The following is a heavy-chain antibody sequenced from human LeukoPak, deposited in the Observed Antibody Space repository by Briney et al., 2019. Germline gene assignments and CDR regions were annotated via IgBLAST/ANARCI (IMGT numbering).Heavy chain of an antibody. CDR3: ASGVGGEWLVLGFDY. D-gene: IGHD6-19*01. Sequence: GGSLRLSCAASGFTVSSNYMSWIRQAPGKGLEWVSVIYSGGSTYYADSVKGRFTISRDNSKNTLYLQMNSLRAEDTAVYYCASGVGGEWLVLGFDYWGQGTLVTVSS. CDR2: IYSGGST. J-gene: IGHJ4*02. CDR1: GFTVSSNY. V-gene: IGHV3-53*01.